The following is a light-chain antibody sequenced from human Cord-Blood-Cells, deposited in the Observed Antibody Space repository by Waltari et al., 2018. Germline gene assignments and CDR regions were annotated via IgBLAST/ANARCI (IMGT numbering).Light chain of an antibody. CDR3: QQSYSTPYT. Sequence: DIQMTQSPSSLSASVGDRVTINCRASQSISSYLNWYQQKPGKAPKLLIYAASSLQSGVPSRFSGSGSGTDLTLTISSLQPEDFATYYCQQSYSTPYTFGQGTKLEIK. J-gene: IGKJ2*01. CDR2: AAS. CDR1: QSISSY. V-gene: IGKV1-39*01.